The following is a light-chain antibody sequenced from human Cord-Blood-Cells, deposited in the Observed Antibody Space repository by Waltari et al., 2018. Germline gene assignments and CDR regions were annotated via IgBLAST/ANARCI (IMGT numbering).Light chain of an antibody. V-gene: IGKV1-33*01. CDR1: QDISNY. Sequence: DIQMTQSPSSLSASVGDRVTITCQASQDISNYLNWYQQKPGKAPKPLIYDASNLETGVPSRFSGSGSGTDSTFTISSLQPEDIATYYCQQYDNLPPYTFGQGTKLEIK. CDR3: QQYDNLPPYT. J-gene: IGKJ2*01. CDR2: DAS.